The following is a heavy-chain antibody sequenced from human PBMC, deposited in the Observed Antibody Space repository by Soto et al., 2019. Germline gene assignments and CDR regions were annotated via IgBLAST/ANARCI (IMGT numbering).Heavy chain of an antibody. CDR3: ANAFFGAGTLT. CDR1: GFSLSTSGVA. V-gene: IGHV2-5*02. D-gene: IGHD3-10*01. Sequence: QITLKESGPPLVKPTQTLTLTCTFSGFSLSTSGVAVVWVRQPPGKALEWLALIYWDDDKRYNPSLRSRLTVTQDTSNVQVVRTMTSMDPVYTAAYYCANAFFGAGTLTWGQGTLVAVSS. J-gene: IGHJ5*02. CDR2: IYWDDDK.